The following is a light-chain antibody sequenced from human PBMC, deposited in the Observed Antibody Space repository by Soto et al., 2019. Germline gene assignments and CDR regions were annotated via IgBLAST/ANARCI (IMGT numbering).Light chain of an antibody. CDR3: SSYAGSNNPGL. CDR1: SSDVGGYNY. CDR2: EVS. J-gene: IGLJ2*01. V-gene: IGLV2-8*01. Sequence: QSALTQPPSASGSPGQSVTISCTGTSSDVGGYNYVSWYQQHPGKAPKLMIYEVSKRPSGVPDRFSGSKSGNTASLTVSGLQAEDEADYYCSSYAGSNNPGLFGGGTKLTVL.